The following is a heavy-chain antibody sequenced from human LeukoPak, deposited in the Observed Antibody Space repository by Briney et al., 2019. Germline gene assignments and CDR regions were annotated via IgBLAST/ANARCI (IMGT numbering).Heavy chain of an antibody. Sequence: WIRQPPGKGLEWIGYIYYSGSTYYNPSLKSRVTISVDTSKNQFSLKLSSVTAADTAVYYCARALGYYCGSGSYGHWGQGTLVTVSS. CDR2: IYYSGST. D-gene: IGHD3-10*01. V-gene: IGHV4-30-4*08. J-gene: IGHJ4*02. CDR3: ARALGYYCGSGSYGH.